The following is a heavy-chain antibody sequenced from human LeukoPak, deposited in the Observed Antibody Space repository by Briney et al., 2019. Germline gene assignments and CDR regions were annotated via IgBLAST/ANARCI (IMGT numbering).Heavy chain of an antibody. D-gene: IGHD3-22*01. Sequence: PGGSLRLSCAASGFTVSSNYMSWVRQAPGKGLEWVSVIYSGGSTYYADSVKGRFTISRDNSKNTLYLQMNSLRAEDTAVHYCARVGYYDSSGYLDYWGQGTLVTVSS. V-gene: IGHV3-66*02. CDR2: IYSGGST. J-gene: IGHJ4*02. CDR1: GFTVSSNY. CDR3: ARVGYYDSSGYLDY.